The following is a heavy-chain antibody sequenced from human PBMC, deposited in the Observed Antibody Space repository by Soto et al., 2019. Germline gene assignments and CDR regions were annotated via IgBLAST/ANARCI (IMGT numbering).Heavy chain of an antibody. CDR3: VRDYASDSGVHLDV. J-gene: IGHJ4*02. V-gene: IGHV1-3*01. CDR1: GYRFTHYV. D-gene: IGHD3-22*01. CDR2: IGAGDGKT. Sequence: QVQLVQSGTEVKKPGASVKVSCKASGYRFTHYVIHWVRQAPGQRLEWMGWIGAGDGKTYYSQNFQCRVTITKDTSASTAYMELSSLISEDTAVYYCVRDYASDSGVHLDVWGQGTLVTVSS.